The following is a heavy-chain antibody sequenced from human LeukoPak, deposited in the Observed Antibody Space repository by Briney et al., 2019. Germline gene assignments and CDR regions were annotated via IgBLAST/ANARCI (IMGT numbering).Heavy chain of an antibody. CDR2: ILHDGSNN. V-gene: IGHV3-30*04. CDR1: GFTFSNYA. CDR3: ARPLEQWLIHYQYS. J-gene: IGHJ4*02. Sequence: QPGRSLRLSCAASGFTFSNYAMHWVRQAPGKGLEWVALILHDGSNNYYADSVKGRFTISRDNSKNTLYLQMNSLRVDDTAVYYCARPLEQWLIHYQYSWGQGTLVTVPS. D-gene: IGHD6-19*01.